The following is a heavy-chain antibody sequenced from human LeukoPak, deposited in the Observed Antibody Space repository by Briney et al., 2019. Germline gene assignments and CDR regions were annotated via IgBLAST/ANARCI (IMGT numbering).Heavy chain of an antibody. V-gene: IGHV3-21*01. J-gene: IGHJ4*02. Sequence: GGSLRLSCAASGFTFSSYYMKWVRQAPGKGLEWVSSISTSSSYIYYADSLKGRFTISRDNAKNSLYLQMNSLRAEDTAVYYCARDLEGSGSFYRPSYDYWGQGTLVTVSS. CDR2: ISTSSSYI. CDR3: ARDLEGSGSFYRPSYDY. CDR1: GFTFSSYY. D-gene: IGHD3-10*01.